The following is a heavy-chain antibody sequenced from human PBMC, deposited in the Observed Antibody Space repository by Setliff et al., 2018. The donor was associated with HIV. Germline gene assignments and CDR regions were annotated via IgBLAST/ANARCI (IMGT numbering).Heavy chain of an antibody. Sequence: SETLSLTSAVYAGSFSGYYWTWIRQPPGKGLEWIGEITHSGSTNYNPSLETRVTISVDTSKNQCSLKLSSVTAADTAVYYCAKGVAGLQYYYYYMDVWGKGTTVTVSS. V-gene: IGHV4-34*01. CDR3: AKGVAGLQYYYYYMDV. D-gene: IGHD6-19*01. CDR1: AGSFSGYY. J-gene: IGHJ6*03. CDR2: ITHSGST.